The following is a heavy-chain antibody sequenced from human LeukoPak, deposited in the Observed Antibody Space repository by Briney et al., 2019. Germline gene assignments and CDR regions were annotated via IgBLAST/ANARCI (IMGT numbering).Heavy chain of an antibody. CDR1: GFTFTTYA. Sequence: GGSLRLSCAASGFTFTTYAMGWVRQAPGEGLEWVSSIKGGGGDPFYADSVRGRFTISRDRSKNTLYLQLNSLRAEDTAVYYCAREAASLDYWGQGTLVTVSS. J-gene: IGHJ4*02. V-gene: IGHV3-23*01. CDR2: IKGGGGDP. D-gene: IGHD5-18*01. CDR3: AREAASLDY.